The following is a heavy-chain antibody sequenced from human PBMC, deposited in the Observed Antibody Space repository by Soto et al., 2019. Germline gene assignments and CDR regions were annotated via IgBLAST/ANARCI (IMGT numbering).Heavy chain of an antibody. CDR2: IIPIFGTA. D-gene: IGHD5-18*01. J-gene: IGHJ5*02. CDR1: GGTFSSYA. Sequence: ASVKVSCKASGGTFSSYAISWVRQAPGQGLEWMGGIIPIFGTANYAQKFQGRVTITADESTSTAYMELSSLRSEDTAVYYCARGRHAVRGYSYAGGYWFDPWGQGTLVTVSS. CDR3: ARGRHAVRGYSYAGGYWFDP. V-gene: IGHV1-69*13.